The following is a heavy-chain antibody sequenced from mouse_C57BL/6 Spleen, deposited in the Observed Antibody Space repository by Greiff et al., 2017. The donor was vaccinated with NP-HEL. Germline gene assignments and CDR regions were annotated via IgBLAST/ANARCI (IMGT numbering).Heavy chain of an antibody. CDR3: ARDLYGYDAMDY. D-gene: IGHD1-1*02. CDR1: GYSITSGYY. V-gene: IGHV3-6*01. CDR2: ISYDGSN. J-gene: IGHJ4*01. Sequence: EVQLQQSGPGLVKPSQSLSLTCSVTGYSITSGYYWNWIRQFPGNKLEWMGYISYDGSNNYNPSLKNRISITRDTSKNQVFLKLNSMTTEDTATYYCARDLYGYDAMDYWGQGTSVTVSS.